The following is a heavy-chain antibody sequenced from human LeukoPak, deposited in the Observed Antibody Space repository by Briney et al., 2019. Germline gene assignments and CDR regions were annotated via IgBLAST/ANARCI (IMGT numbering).Heavy chain of an antibody. Sequence: SETLSLTCTVSGGSISSYYWSWIRQPPGKGLEWIGCIYYSGSTNYNPSLKSRVTISVDTSKNQFSLKLSSVTAADTAVYYCARAVGKVLDYWGQGTLVTVSS. D-gene: IGHD1-1*01. CDR3: ARAVGKVLDY. CDR2: IYYSGST. V-gene: IGHV4-59*01. J-gene: IGHJ4*02. CDR1: GGSISSYY.